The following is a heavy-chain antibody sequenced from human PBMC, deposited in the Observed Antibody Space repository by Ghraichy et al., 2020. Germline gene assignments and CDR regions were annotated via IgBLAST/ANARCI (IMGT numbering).Heavy chain of an antibody. D-gene: IGHD3-22*01. CDR2: ISSSSYI. CDR3: ARDHAGEGYSQIYYYYGMDV. Sequence: GGSLRLSCAASGFTFSSYSMNWVRQAPGKGLEWVSSISSSSYIYYADSVKGRFTISRDNAKNSLYLQMNSLRAEDTAVYYCARDHAGEGYSQIYYYYGMDVWGQGTTVTVS. CDR1: GFTFSSYS. V-gene: IGHV3-21*01. J-gene: IGHJ6*02.